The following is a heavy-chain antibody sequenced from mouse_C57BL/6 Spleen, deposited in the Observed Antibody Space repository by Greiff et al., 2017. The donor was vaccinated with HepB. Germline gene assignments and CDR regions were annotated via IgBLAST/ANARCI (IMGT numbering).Heavy chain of an antibody. D-gene: IGHD3-3*01. J-gene: IGHJ2*01. CDR3: ARFVPGLYYFDY. Sequence: QVQLQQPGAELVRPGTSVKLSCKASGYTFTSYWMHWVKQRPGQGLEWIGVIDPSDSYTNYNQKFKGKATLTVDTSSSTAYMQLSSLTSEDSAVYYCARFVPGLYYFDYWGQGTTLTVSS. V-gene: IGHV1-59*01. CDR2: IDPSDSYT. CDR1: GYTFTSYW.